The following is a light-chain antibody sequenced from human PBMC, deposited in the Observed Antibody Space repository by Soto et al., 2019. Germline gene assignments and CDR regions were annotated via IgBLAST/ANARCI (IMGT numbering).Light chain of an antibody. J-gene: IGKJ4*01. CDR3: QQYNDWPLT. V-gene: IGKV3-15*01. CDR2: GAS. CDR1: ESVSSN. Sequence: EIVMTQSPATLSVSPVERATLSCRASESVSSNLAWHQQKPGQAPRLLIYGASTRATGIPARFSGSGSGTEFTLTISSLQSEDFAVYYCQQYNDWPLTFGGGTKVDIK.